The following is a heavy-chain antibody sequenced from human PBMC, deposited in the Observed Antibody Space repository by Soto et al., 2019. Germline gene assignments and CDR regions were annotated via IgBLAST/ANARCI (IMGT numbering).Heavy chain of an antibody. CDR2: IYDSGTT. Sequence: PSETLSLTCTVSGGSLGSYYWGWIRQPSGKGLEWIAYIYDSGTTYYNPSLKSRVTISVDTPKSQFSLSLTSVTSADTAVYYCARGAAFWFGPWGQGTLVTVSS. D-gene: IGHD2-15*01. V-gene: IGHV4-59*01. CDR3: ARGAAFWFGP. J-gene: IGHJ5*02. CDR1: GGSLGSYY.